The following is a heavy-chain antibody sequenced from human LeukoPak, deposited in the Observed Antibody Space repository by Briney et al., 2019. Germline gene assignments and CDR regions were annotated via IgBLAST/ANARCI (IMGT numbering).Heavy chain of an antibody. CDR3: AWHYVWGRFDS. J-gene: IGHJ4*02. CDR1: GGSFTNQF. D-gene: IGHD3-16*01. CDR2: INHNRVT. Sequence: SETLSLTCGVSGGSFTNQFWTWIRQAPGQGLEWIGDINHNRVTNYNPSLKSRVTIPADTSNSLSLRSVTAADTAVYFCAWHYVWGRFDSWGQGTLVTVSS. V-gene: IGHV4-34*01.